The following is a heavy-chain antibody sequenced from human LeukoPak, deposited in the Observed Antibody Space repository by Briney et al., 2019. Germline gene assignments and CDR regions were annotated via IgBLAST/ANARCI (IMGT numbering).Heavy chain of an antibody. J-gene: IGHJ5*02. V-gene: IGHV4-34*01. CDR1: GGSFSGYY. CDR3: ARGRVRPQWLVPHFDP. CDR2: INHSGST. Sequence: PSETLSLTCAVYGGSFSGYYWSWIRQPPGKGLEWIGEINHSGSTNYNPSLKSRVTISVDTSKNQFSLKLSSVPAADTAVYYCARGRVRPQWLVPHFDPWGQGTLVTVSS. D-gene: IGHD6-19*01.